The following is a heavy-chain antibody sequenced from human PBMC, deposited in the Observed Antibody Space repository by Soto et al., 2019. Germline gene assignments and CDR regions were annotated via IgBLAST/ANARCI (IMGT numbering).Heavy chain of an antibody. V-gene: IGHV4-59*08. CDR3: ARLSSYDILTGYRYDAFEF. CDR1: GGSISSYY. Sequence: SETLSLTCTVSGGSISSYYWSWIRQPPGKGLEWIGYIYYSGSTNYNPSLKSRVTISVDTSKNQFSLKLSSVTAADTAVYYCARLSSYDILTGYRYDAFEFWGQGTMVTVAS. J-gene: IGHJ3*01. CDR2: IYYSGST. D-gene: IGHD3-9*01.